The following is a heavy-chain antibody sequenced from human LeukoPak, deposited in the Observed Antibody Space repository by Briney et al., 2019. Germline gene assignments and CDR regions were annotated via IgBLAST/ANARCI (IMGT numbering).Heavy chain of an antibody. D-gene: IGHD5-18*01. CDR3: ARGHSYGYGVDV. V-gene: IGHV3-74*01. Sequence: TGGSLRLSCVASGFTFSSYWMHWVRQAPGKGLVWVSRINTDGSSGNYADSVKGRFTISRDNAKNTLYLQMYSLRAEDTAVYYCARGHSYGYGVDVWGQGTTVTVSS. CDR1: GFTFSSYW. CDR2: INTDGSSG. J-gene: IGHJ6*02.